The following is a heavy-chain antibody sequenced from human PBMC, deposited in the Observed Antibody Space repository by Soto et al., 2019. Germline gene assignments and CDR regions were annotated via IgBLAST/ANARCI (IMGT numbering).Heavy chain of an antibody. CDR1: GGTFSSYA. Sequence: QVQLVQSGAEVKKPGSSVKVSCKASGGTFSSYASSWVRQAPGQGLEWMGGIIPIFGTANYAQKFQGRVTXTXHESTSTAYMELSSLRSEDTAVYYCASHSYGYFPHYYHGMDVWGQGTTVTVSS. CDR2: IIPIFGTA. D-gene: IGHD5-18*01. J-gene: IGHJ6*02. V-gene: IGHV1-69*05. CDR3: ASHSYGYFPHYYHGMDV.